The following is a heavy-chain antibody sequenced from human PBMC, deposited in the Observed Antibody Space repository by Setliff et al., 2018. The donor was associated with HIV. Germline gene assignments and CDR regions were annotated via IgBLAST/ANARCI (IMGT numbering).Heavy chain of an antibody. CDR1: GYSFTSYW. D-gene: IGHD1-26*01. J-gene: IGHJ6*03. Sequence: GESLKISCKGSGYSFTSYWIGRVRQMPGKGLEWMGIIYPGDSDTRYSPSFQGQVTISADKSISTAYLQWSSLKASDTAMYYCARLPSSREGVDYYYYYMDVWGKGTTVTVSS. V-gene: IGHV5-51*01. CDR2: IYPGDSDT. CDR3: ARLPSSREGVDYYYYYMDV.